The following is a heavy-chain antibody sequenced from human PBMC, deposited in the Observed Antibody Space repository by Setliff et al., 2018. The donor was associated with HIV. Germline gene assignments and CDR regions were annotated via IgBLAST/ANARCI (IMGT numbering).Heavy chain of an antibody. CDR2: IYSGGTT. J-gene: IGHJ6*03. Sequence: PGGSLRLSCAASGFTVSRYYMSWVRQAPGKGLEWVSIIYSGGTTYYADSVKGRFIISRHNSNNTLYLQMNSLRAEGSAMYYCARDRGRGMAPSGILDYYYMDVWGRGTTVTVSS. CDR1: GFTVSRYY. D-gene: IGHD6-13*01. CDR3: ARDRGRGMAPSGILDYYYMDV. V-gene: IGHV3-53*04.